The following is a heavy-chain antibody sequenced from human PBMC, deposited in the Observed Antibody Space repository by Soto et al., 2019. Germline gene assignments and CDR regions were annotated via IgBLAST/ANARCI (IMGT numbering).Heavy chain of an antibody. J-gene: IGHJ6*02. D-gene: IGHD3-10*01. CDR3: AAPRDEYGSGISWFTYGMDV. Sequence: GGSLRLSCLASGFTFSDYAMTWVRHVPGRGLEWVSSLNGAGGSTYYADSVRGRFTISRDNSQNTLFLQMIRLTVDDTAIYYCAAPRDEYGSGISWFTYGMDVWGQGTTVTVSS. CDR1: GFTFSDYA. CDR2: LNGAGGST. V-gene: IGHV3-23*01.